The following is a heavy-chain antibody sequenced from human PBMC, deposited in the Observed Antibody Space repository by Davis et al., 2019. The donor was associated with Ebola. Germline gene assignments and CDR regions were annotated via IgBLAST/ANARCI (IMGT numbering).Heavy chain of an antibody. V-gene: IGHV4-39*01. J-gene: IGHJ2*01. CDR1: GGSISSSSYY. Sequence: SETLSLTCTVSGGSISSSSYYWGWIRQPPGKGLEWIGSIYYSGSTYYNPSLKSRVTISVDTSKNQFSLKLSSVTAADTAVYYCASPPLGYYGSGSYGYFDLWGRGTLVTVSS. D-gene: IGHD3-10*01. CDR3: ASPPLGYYGSGSYGYFDL. CDR2: IYYSGST.